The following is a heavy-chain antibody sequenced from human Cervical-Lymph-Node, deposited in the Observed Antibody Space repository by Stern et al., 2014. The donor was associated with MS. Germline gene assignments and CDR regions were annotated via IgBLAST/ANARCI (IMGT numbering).Heavy chain of an antibody. J-gene: IGHJ2*01. Sequence: VQLVQSGAEMKKPGESLKISCKGSGYSFSSYWIGWVRQMPGKGLEWMGIIYPGDSDTRYSPSFQGQVPTSADKSIRTAYLQWSSLKASDTAMYYCARFTTGSYYYFDLWGRGTLVTVSS. V-gene: IGHV5-51*01. CDR1: GYSFSSYW. CDR3: ARFTTGSYYYFDL. D-gene: IGHD3-22*01. CDR2: IYPGDSDT.